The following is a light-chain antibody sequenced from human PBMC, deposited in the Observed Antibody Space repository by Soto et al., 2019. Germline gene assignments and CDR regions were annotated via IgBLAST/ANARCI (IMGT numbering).Light chain of an antibody. V-gene: IGLV1-40*01. J-gene: IGLJ1*01. CDR2: GDN. CDR1: SSNIGAGSD. Sequence: QSVLAQPPSVSGAPGQRVTFSCTGTSSNIGAGSDVHWYQQPPGTAPKLLIYGDNNRPSGVPERFSGSKSGTSASLAITGLQTEDKADYYCQSFDVILNAHVFGTGTKLTVL. CDR3: QSFDVILNAHV.